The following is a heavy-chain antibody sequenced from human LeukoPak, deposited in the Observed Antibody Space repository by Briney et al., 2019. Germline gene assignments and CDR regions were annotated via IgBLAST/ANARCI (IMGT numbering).Heavy chain of an antibody. D-gene: IGHD3-10*01. CDR2: IYYSGST. J-gene: IGHJ5*02. CDR1: GGSISNYY. CDR3: ARRAMVRGVNNPNWFDP. V-gene: IGHV4-59*08. Sequence: PSETLSLTCTVSGGSISNYYWSWIRQPPGKGLEWIGYIYYSGSTNYNPSLKSRVTISVDTSKNQFSLKLSSVTAADTAVYYCARRAMVRGVNNPNWFDPWGQGTLVTVSS.